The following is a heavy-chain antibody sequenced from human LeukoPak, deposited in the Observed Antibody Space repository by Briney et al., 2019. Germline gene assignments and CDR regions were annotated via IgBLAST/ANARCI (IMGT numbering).Heavy chain of an antibody. CDR3: ARGHTRPSIAALERSFGGRGSWFDP. Sequence: SETLSLTCAVYGGSFSGYYWSWIRQPRGMGLERIGEINHSGSTNYNPSLKSRVTISVDTSKNQFSLKLSSVTAADTAVYYCARGHTRPSIAALERSFGGRGSWFDPWGQGTLVTVSS. V-gene: IGHV4-34*01. D-gene: IGHD6-6*01. J-gene: IGHJ5*02. CDR1: GGSFSGYY. CDR2: INHSGST.